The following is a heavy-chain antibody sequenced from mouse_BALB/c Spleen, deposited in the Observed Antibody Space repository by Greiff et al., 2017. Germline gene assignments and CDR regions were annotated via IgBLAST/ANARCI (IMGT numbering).Heavy chain of an antibody. CDR3: ARPMIQFAY. CDR1: GFTFSSYA. Sequence: EVQGVESGGGLVKPGGSLKLSCAASGFTFSSYAMSWVRQTPEKRLEWVASISSGGSTYYPDSVKGRFTISRDNARNILYLKMSSLRSEDTAMYYCARPMIQFAYWGQGTLVTVSA. D-gene: IGHD2-4*01. V-gene: IGHV5-6-5*01. CDR2: ISSGGST. J-gene: IGHJ3*01.